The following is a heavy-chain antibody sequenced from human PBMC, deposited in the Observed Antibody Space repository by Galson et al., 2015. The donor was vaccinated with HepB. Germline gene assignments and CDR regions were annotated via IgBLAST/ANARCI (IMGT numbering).Heavy chain of an antibody. CDR3: ARDRDGYKKILYYFDY. CDR1: GFTFSSYA. D-gene: IGHD5-24*01. J-gene: IGHJ4*02. CDR2: ISYDGSNK. V-gene: IGHV3-30-3*01. Sequence: SLRLSCAASGFTFSSYAMHWVRQAPGKGLEWVAVISYDGSNKYYADSVKGRFTISRDNSKNTLYLQMNSLRAEDTAVYYCARDRDGYKKILYYFDYWGQGTLVTVSS.